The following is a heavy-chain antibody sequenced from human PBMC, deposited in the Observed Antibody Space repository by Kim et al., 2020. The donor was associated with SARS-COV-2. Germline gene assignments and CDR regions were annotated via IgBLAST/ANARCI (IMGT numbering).Heavy chain of an antibody. CDR3: ASRTSGYSSSWSSGGGFDY. J-gene: IGHJ4*02. D-gene: IGHD6-13*01. CDR2: INTNTGNP. V-gene: IGHV7-4-1*02. Sequence: ASVKVSCKASGYTFTSYAMNWVRQAPGQGLEWMGWINTNTGNPTYAQGFTGRFVISLDTSVSTAYLQISSLKAEDTAVYYCASRTSGYSSSWSSGGGFDYWGQGTLVTVSS. CDR1: GYTFTSYA.